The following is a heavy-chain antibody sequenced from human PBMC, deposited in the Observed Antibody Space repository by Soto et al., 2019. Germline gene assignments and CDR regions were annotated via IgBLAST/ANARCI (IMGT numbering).Heavy chain of an antibody. CDR1: GFTVSSNY. Sequence: LRLSCAASGFTVSSNYMTWVRQAPGKGLEWVSVIYSGGSTYYADSVKGRFTISRDNSKNTLYLQMNSLRAEDTALYYCARDSRNRNFFDYWGQGTLVTVSS. J-gene: IGHJ4*02. D-gene: IGHD2-2*01. V-gene: IGHV3-53*01. CDR2: IYSGGST. CDR3: ARDSRNRNFFDY.